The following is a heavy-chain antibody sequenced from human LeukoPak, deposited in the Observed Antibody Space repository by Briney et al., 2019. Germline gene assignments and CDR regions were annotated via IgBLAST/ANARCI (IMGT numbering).Heavy chain of an antibody. CDR2: ISTYNGNT. D-gene: IGHD5/OR15-5a*01. V-gene: IGHV1-18*01. J-gene: IGHJ4*02. Sequence: ASVKVSCKASGYTFTSYAISWVRQAPGQGLEWMGWISTYNGNTKYVEKFQGRVTMTTDTSTSTAYMEVMSLRSDDTAVYYCARVHGYSVGIYYFDFWGQGTLVTVSS. CDR1: GYTFTSYA. CDR3: ARVHGYSVGIYYFDF.